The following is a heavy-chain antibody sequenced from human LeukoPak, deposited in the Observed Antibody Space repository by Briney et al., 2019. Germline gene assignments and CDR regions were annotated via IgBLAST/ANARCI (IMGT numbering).Heavy chain of an antibody. CDR3: AEGYCSGGSCPGGYYYGMDV. V-gene: IGHV1-2*02. D-gene: IGHD2-15*01. CDR2: INPNSGGT. Sequence: ASVKVSCKASGYTFTGYYMHWVRQAPGQGLEWMGWINPNSGGTNYAQKFQGRVTMTRDTSISTAYMELSRLRSDDTAVYYCAEGYCSGGSCPGGYYYGMDVWGQGTTVTVSS. J-gene: IGHJ6*02. CDR1: GYTFTGYY.